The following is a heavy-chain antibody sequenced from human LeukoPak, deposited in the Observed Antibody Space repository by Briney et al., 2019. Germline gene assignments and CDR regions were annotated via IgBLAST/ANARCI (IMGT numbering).Heavy chain of an antibody. V-gene: IGHV3-30*18. CDR1: GFTFSSYD. J-gene: IGHJ6*02. D-gene: IGHD3-10*01. CDR3: AKEIGVRGVIEWNYYYGMDV. CDR2: ISYDGSNK. Sequence: PGGSLRLSCAASGFTFSSYDMHWVRQAPGKGLEGVAVISYDGSNKYYADSVKCRFTISRDNSKNTLYLQMNSLRAEDTAVYYCAKEIGVRGVIEWNYYYGMDVWGQGTTVTVSS.